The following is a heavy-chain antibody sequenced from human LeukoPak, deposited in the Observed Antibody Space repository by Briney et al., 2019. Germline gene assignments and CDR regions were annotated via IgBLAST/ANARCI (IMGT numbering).Heavy chain of an antibody. CDR3: ARERNNKYRNYFNY. CDR2: INHSGST. J-gene: IGHJ4*02. D-gene: IGHD1-20*01. V-gene: IGHV4-34*01. Sequence: SETLSLTCAVYGGSFSGYYWSWIRQPPGKGLEWIGEINHSGSTNYNPSLKSRVTISVDTSKNQFSLKLSSVTAADTAVYYCARERNNKYRNYFNYGGQGTRVPVS. CDR1: GGSFSGYY.